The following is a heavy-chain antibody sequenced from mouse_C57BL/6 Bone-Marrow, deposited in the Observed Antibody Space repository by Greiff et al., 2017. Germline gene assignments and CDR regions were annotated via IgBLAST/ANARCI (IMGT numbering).Heavy chain of an antibody. J-gene: IGHJ4*01. CDR3: ARGPYYGPGNYYAMDY. V-gene: IGHV14-3*01. Sequence: VQLKQSVAELVRPGASVKLSCTASGFNIKNTYMNWVKQRPEQGLEWIGRIDPANGNTKYAPKFQGKATITADTSSNTAYLQLSSLTSEDTAIYYCARGPYYGPGNYYAMDYWGQGTSVTVSS. CDR1: GFNIKNTY. D-gene: IGHD1-1*01. CDR2: IDPANGNT.